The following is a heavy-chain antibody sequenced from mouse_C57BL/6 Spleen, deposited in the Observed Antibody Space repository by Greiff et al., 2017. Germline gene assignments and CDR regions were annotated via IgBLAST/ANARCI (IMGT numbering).Heavy chain of an antibody. CDR1: GYSITSGYY. J-gene: IGHJ2*01. V-gene: IGHV3-6*01. Sequence: EVKLLESGPGLVKPSQSLSLTCSVTGYSITSGYYWYWIRQFPGNKREWMGYISYDGSNNYNPSLKNRISITRDTCKHPFLLKLNSVTTEDTATYYCARGGTWTGVDYWGQGTTLTVSS. CDR2: ISYDGSN. CDR3: ARGGTWTGVDY.